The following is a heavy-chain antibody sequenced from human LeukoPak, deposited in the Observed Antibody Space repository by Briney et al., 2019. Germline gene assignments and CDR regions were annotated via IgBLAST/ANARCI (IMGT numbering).Heavy chain of an antibody. J-gene: IGHJ3*02. CDR1: GGSISSYY. CDR2: IYTSGST. D-gene: IGHD3-22*01. CDR3: ARVGPLYDSDAFDI. V-gene: IGHV4-4*07. Sequence: PSETLSLTCSVSGGSISSYYWSWIRQPAGKGLEWIGRIYTSGSTNYNPSLKSRVTMSVDTSKNQFSLKLSSVTAADTAVYYCARVGPLYDSDAFDIWGQGTMVTVSS.